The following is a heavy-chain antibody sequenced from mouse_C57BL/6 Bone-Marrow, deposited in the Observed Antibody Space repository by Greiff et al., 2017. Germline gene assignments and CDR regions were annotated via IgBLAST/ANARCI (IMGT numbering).Heavy chain of an antibody. D-gene: IGHD1-1*01. J-gene: IGHJ1*03. CDR2: ISGGGGST. CDR1: GFTFSSYT. CDR3: SRQVTAVQATRYFDV. V-gene: IGHV5-9*01. Sequence: EVLLVESGGGLVKPGASLKFSCAASGFTFSSYTMPWVRQTPEQRLQWVGVISGGGGSTYYPVSVKGRFTLSRDNDKNILYLQMSSMRSEDTALYYCSRQVTAVQATRYFDVWGTGTTVTVSS.